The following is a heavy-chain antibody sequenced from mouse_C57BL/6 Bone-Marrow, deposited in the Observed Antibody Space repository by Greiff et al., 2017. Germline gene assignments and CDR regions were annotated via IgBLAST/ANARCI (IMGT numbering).Heavy chain of an antibody. CDR3: TTTDDYDDGFAY. Sequence: VHVKQSGAELVRPGASVKLSCTASGFNIKDDYMHWVKQRPEQGLEWIGWIDPENGDTEYASKFQGKATITADTSSNTAYLQLSSLTSEDTAVYYCTTTDDYDDGFAYWGQGTLVTVSA. J-gene: IGHJ3*01. CDR2: IDPENGDT. D-gene: IGHD2-4*01. CDR1: GFNIKDDY. V-gene: IGHV14-4*01.